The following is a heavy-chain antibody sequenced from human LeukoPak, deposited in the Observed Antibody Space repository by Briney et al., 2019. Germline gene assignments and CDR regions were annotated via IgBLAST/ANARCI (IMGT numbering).Heavy chain of an antibody. CDR2: INHSGGT. D-gene: IGHD5-18*01. CDR3: ARGLGGYSYGHYYYGMDV. Sequence: PSETLSLTCAVYGGSFSGYYWSWIRQPPGKGLEWIGEINHSGGTNYNPSLKSRVTISVDTSKNQFSLKLSSVTAADTAVYYCARGLGGYSYGHYYYGMDVWGQGTTVTVSS. CDR1: GGSFSGYY. V-gene: IGHV4-34*01. J-gene: IGHJ6*02.